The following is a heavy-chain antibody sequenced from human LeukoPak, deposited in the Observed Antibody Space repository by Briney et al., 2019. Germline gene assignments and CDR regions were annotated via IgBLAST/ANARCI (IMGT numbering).Heavy chain of an antibody. Sequence: GRSLRLSCAASGFTFSTYAMHWVRQAPGKGLEWVAVISYDGSNKYYADSVKGRFTISRDIAKNTLYLQMYSLGAGDTAVYYCSVALSGTRNALDIWGQGTMVTVSS. D-gene: IGHD1-20*01. V-gene: IGHV3-30-3*01. CDR1: GFTFSTYA. J-gene: IGHJ3*02. CDR3: SVALSGTRNALDI. CDR2: ISYDGSNK.